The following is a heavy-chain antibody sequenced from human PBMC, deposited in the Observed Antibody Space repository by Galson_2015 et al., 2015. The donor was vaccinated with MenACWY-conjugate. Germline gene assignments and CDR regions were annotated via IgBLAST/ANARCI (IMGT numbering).Heavy chain of an antibody. CDR1: GFSFSSNY. Sequence: SLRLSCAASGFSFSSNYMNWVRQAPGKGLEWVSVIYSGSSTYYADSVKGRFTISRDNSKNTLYLQMNSLRAEDTTVYYCARGPSDSSGYAFDYWGQGTLVTVSS. V-gene: IGHV3-53*01. J-gene: IGHJ4*02. CDR2: IYSGSST. CDR3: ARGPSDSSGYAFDY. D-gene: IGHD3-22*01.